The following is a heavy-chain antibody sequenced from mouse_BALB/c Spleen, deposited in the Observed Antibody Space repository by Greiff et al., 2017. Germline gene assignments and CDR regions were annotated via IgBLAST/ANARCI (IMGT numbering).Heavy chain of an antibody. CDR2: IDPENGDT. Sequence: EVKLMESGAELVRSGASVKLSCTASGFNIKDYYMHWVKQRPEQGLEWIGWIDPENGDTEYAPKFQGKATMTADTSSNTAYLQLSSLTSEDTAVYYCNVGNTDGSSRFAYWGQGTLVTVSA. J-gene: IGHJ3*01. CDR1: GFNIKDYY. D-gene: IGHD1-1*01. CDR3: NVGNTDGSSRFAY. V-gene: IGHV14-4*02.